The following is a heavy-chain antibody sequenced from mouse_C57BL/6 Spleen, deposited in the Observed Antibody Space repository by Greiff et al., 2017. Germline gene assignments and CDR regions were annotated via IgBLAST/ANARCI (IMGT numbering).Heavy chain of an antibody. Sequence: QVQLQQPGAELVRPGSSVKLSCKASGYTFTSYWMHWVKQRPIQGLEWIGNIDPSDSETHYNQKFKDKATLTVDKSSSTAYMQLSSLTSEDSAVYYCARLEGNSHFDYWGQGTTLTVSS. CDR1: GYTFTSYW. V-gene: IGHV1-52*01. CDR2: IDPSDSET. J-gene: IGHJ2*01. CDR3: ARLEGNSHFDY. D-gene: IGHD2-1*01.